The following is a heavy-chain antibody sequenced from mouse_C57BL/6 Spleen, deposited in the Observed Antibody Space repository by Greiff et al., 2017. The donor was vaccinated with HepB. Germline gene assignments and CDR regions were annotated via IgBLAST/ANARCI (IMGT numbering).Heavy chain of an antibody. CDR1: GFNIKDDY. D-gene: IGHD2-12*01. Sequence: VQLQQSGAELVRPGASVKLSCTASGFNIKDDYMHWVKQRPEQGLEWIGWIDPENGDTEYASKFQGKATITADTSSNTAYLQLSSLTSEDTAVYYCTRVRYPYAMDYWGQGTSVTVSS. CDR3: TRVRYPYAMDY. CDR2: IDPENGDT. V-gene: IGHV14-4*01. J-gene: IGHJ4*01.